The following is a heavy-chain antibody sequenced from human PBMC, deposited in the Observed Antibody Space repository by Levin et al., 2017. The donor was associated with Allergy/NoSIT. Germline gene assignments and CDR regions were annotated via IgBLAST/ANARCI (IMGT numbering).Heavy chain of an antibody. CDR2: IYPDDSDT. J-gene: IGHJ6*02. Sequence: RGESLKISCEGFEYSFGSYWIAWVRQTPGKGLEWMGFIYPDDSDTRYSPSFEGQVTISADKSIFTAYLQWSSLKASDSGVYYCARRGRYYYESLYGGMDVWGQGTTVTVSS. D-gene: IGHD3-16*01. CDR3: ARRGRYYYESLYGGMDV. CDR1: EYSFGSYW. V-gene: IGHV5-51*01.